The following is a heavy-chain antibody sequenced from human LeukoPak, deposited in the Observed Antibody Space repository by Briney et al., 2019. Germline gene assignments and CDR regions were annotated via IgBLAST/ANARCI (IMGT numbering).Heavy chain of an antibody. CDR2: ITSSSSYI. V-gene: IGHV3-21*01. Sequence: GGSLRLSCAASGFTFSGYSMNWVRQAPGKGLEWVSSITSSSSYIYYADSVKGRFTISRDNAKNSLYLQMNSLRAEDTAVYYCARDRAALKVGATDYWGQGTLVTVSS. D-gene: IGHD1-26*01. CDR3: ARDRAALKVGATDY. CDR1: GFTFSGYS. J-gene: IGHJ4*02.